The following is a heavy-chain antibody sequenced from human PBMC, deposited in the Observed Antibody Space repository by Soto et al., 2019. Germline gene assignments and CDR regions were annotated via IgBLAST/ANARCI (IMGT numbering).Heavy chain of an antibody. J-gene: IGHJ5*02. V-gene: IGHV4-59*01. CDR1: GGSISSYY. CDR2: INHSGRT. D-gene: IGHD5-12*01. CDR3: ARGGWLRFDP. Sequence: QVQLQESGPGLVKPSETLSLTCTVSGGSISSYYWSWIRQPPGKGLGWIGYINHSGRTNYNPSLTSRVTRSIDTSNSHFSPKLSSVTAADTAVYYCARGGWLRFDPWGQGTLVTVSS.